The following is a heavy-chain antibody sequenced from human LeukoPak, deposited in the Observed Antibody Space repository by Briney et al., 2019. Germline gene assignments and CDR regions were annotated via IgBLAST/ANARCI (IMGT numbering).Heavy chain of an antibody. CDR3: TTRHYDSSGYHYGAFDY. J-gene: IGHJ4*02. CDR2: IRSKANRYAT. D-gene: IGHD3-22*01. V-gene: IGHV3-73*01. Sequence: GGSLRLSCAASGFTFSGSAMHWVRQASGKGLEWVGRIRSKANRYATTYAASVKGRSTISRDDSKNTAFLEMNSLKTEDTAVYYCTTRHYDSSGYHYGAFDYWGQGTLVTVSS. CDR1: GFTFSGSA.